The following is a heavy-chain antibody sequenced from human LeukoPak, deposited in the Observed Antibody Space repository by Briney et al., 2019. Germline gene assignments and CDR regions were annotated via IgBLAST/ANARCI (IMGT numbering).Heavy chain of an antibody. Sequence: SQTLSLTCTVSGGSISSGGYYWSWIRQHPGKGLEWIGYIYYSGSTYYNPSLKSRVTISVDTSKNQFSLKLSSVTAADTAVYYCARGPSWWYDSSGYSYCFDYWGQGTLVTVSS. D-gene: IGHD3-22*01. CDR2: IYYSGST. J-gene: IGHJ4*02. CDR1: GGSISSGGYY. V-gene: IGHV4-31*03. CDR3: ARGPSWWYDSSGYSYCFDY.